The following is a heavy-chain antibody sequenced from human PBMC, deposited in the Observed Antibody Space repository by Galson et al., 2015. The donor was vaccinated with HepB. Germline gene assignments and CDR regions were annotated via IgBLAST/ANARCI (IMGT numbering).Heavy chain of an antibody. V-gene: IGHV3-23*01. CDR1: GFTFSSYA. CDR2: ISGSGGST. J-gene: IGHJ4*02. D-gene: IGHD2-2*02. Sequence: SLRLSCAASGFTFSSYAMSWVRQAPGKGLEWVSAISGSGGSTYYADSVKGRFTISRDNSKNTLYLQMNSLRAEDTAVYYCASSGIVVVPAAIGYWGQGTLVTVSS. CDR3: ASSGIVVVPAAIGY.